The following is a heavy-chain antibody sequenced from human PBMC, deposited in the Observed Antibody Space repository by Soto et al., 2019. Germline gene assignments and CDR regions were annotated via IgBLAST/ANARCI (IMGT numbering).Heavy chain of an antibody. CDR1: GYTFTSYA. D-gene: IGHD5-12*01. J-gene: IGHJ6*03. Sequence: ASVKVSCKASGYTFTSYAMHWVRQAPGQRLEWMGWINAGNGNTKYSQKFQGRVTITRDTSASTAYMELSSLRSEDTAVYYCARNPGGYGLSYYYYYYIDVWGKGTTVTVSS. V-gene: IGHV1-3*01. CDR3: ARNPGGYGLSYYYYYYIDV. CDR2: INAGNGNT.